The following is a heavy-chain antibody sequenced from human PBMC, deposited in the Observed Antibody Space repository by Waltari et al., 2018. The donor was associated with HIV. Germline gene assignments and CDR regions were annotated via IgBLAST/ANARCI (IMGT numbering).Heavy chain of an antibody. CDR2: ISSSGNFK. J-gene: IGHJ5*02. D-gene: IGHD6-6*01. CDR1: GFIFNTYS. CDR3: ARDSRGSTWSLNWFDP. V-gene: IGHV3-21*02. Sequence: EVQLVESGGGPVKPGESLRLSCVTSGFIFNTYSMNWVRQAPGKGAEWVSSISSSGNFKHYADSVKGLFTISRDNAENSLYLQMNGLRAEDTAIYYCARDSRGSTWSLNWFDPWGQGTLVTVSS.